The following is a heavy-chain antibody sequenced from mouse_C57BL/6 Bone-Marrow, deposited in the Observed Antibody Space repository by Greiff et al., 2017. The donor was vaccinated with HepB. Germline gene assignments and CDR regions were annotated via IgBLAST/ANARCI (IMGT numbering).Heavy chain of an antibody. CDR2: IHPNSGST. CDR3: ASPLTYYYGSREAWFAY. V-gene: IGHV1-64*01. CDR1: GYTFTSYW. J-gene: IGHJ3*01. D-gene: IGHD1-1*01. Sequence: QVQLQQSGAELVKPGASVKLSCKASGYTFTSYWMHWVKQRPGQGLEWIGMIHPNSGSTNYNEKFKSKATLTVDKSSSTAYMQLSSLTSEDSAVYYCASPLTYYYGSREAWFAYWGQGTLVTVSA.